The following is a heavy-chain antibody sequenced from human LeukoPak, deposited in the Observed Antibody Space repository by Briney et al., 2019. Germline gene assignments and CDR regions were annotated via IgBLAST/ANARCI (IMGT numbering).Heavy chain of an antibody. CDR2: IIPILGIA. V-gene: IGHV1-69*04. CDR1: GGTFSSYA. Sequence: SVKVSCKASGGTFSSYAISWVRQAPGQGLEWMGRIIPILGIANYAQKFQGRVTITADKSTSTAYMELSSLRSEDTAVYYCARARVMVPAMVKFYFDYWGQRTLVTVSS. D-gene: IGHD5-18*01. J-gene: IGHJ4*02. CDR3: ARARVMVPAMVKFYFDY.